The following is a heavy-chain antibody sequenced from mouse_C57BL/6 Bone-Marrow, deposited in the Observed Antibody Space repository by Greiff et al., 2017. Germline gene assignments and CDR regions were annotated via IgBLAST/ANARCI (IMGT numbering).Heavy chain of an antibody. CDR1: GYSFTDYN. CDR3: ARGRFTTVVATDAY. V-gene: IGHV1-39*01. J-gene: IGHJ3*01. CDR2: INPNYGTT. Sequence: EVQLQQPGPELVKPGASVKISCKASGYSFTDYNMNWVKQSNGKSLEWIGVINPNYGTTSYNQKFKGKATLTVDQSSSTAYMQLNSLTSEDSAVYYCARGRFTTVVATDAYWGQGTLVTVSA. D-gene: IGHD1-1*01.